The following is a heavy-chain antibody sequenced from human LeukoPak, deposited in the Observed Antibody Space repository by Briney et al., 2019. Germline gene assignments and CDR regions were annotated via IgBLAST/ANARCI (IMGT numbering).Heavy chain of an antibody. CDR1: GGSISSYY. J-gene: IGHJ4*02. CDR2: IYDSVST. Sequence: SETLSLTCTVSGGSISSYYWSWIRQPPGKGLEWIGYIYDSVSTNYNPSLKSRVTISIDTSNNQFYLKLSSLTAADTAVYYCARRDDSSGYHKIFDYWGQGTLVTVSS. CDR3: ARRDDSSGYHKIFDY. D-gene: IGHD3-22*01. V-gene: IGHV4-59*08.